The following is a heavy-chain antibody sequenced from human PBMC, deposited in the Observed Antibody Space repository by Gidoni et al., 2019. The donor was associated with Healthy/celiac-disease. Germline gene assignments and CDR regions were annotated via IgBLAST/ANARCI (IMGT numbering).Heavy chain of an antibody. V-gene: IGHV1-46*01. Sequence: QVQLVQPGAAVKQPGDSVQVSCKASGYTFTRYYLPWVRQATGPGLKWMGISNPSGGSTSYAQKFQGRVTMTRYTSTSTGYMELSSLRSEDTAVYYCARVLTAMVTHEYYYYGMDVWGQGTTVTVSS. J-gene: IGHJ6*02. CDR2: SNPSGGST. CDR1: GYTFTRYY. D-gene: IGHD5-18*01. CDR3: ARVLTAMVTHEYYYYGMDV.